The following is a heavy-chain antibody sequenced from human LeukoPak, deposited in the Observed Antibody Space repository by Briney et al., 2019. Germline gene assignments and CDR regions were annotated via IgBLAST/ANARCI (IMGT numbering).Heavy chain of an antibody. CDR3: ARPVAAAYDAFDI. CDR2: IYPGDSDT. D-gene: IGHD6-13*01. CDR1: GYSFTSYW. Sequence: GESLKISCKGSGYSFTSYWIGWVRQMPGKGLEWMGIIYPGDSDTRYSPSFQGQVTISADKSISTAYLQRSSLKASDTAMYYCARPVAAAYDAFDIWGQGTMVTVSS. J-gene: IGHJ3*02. V-gene: IGHV5-51*01.